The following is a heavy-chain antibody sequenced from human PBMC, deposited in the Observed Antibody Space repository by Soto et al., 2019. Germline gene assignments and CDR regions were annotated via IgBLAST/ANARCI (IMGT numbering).Heavy chain of an antibody. D-gene: IGHD6-13*01. CDR1: GGTFSQSE. CDR3: ARRGYGSRWPNVYMDV. Sequence: GYWRLWSAGSGGTFSQSELHGGRQAPGKGLEYVSGISNNGAHTDYAKSVKGRFTISRDNSENTLYLQMGSLRAEGMALYYCARRGYGSRWPNVYMDVWGKGT. CDR2: ISNNGAHT. V-gene: IGHV3-64*01. J-gene: IGHJ6*03.